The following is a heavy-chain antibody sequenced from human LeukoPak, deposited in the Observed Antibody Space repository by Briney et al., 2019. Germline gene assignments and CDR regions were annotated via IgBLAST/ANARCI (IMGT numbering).Heavy chain of an antibody. CDR3: AREGDGYNRDYFDY. CDR2: IYSGGST. V-gene: IGHV3-53*01. CDR1: GFTVSSNY. Sequence: PGGSLRLSCAASGFTVSSNYMSWVRQAPGKGLEWVSVIYSGGSTYYADSVKGRFTISRDDSKNTLYLQMNSLRAEDTAVYYCAREGDGYNRDYFDYWGQGTLVTVSS. D-gene: IGHD5-24*01. J-gene: IGHJ4*02.